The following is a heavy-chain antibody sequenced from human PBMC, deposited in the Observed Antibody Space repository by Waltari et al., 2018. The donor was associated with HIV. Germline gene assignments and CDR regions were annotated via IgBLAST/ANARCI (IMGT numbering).Heavy chain of an antibody. V-gene: IGHV1-2*02. Sequence: QVQLVQSGAEVKKPGASVKVSCKASGYTFTGYYMHWVRQAPGQGLEWMGWINPNSGGTNYAQKFQGRITMTRDTSISTAYMELSRLRSDDTAVYYCARSRSGSYHSTPYNWFDPWCQGTLVTVSS. J-gene: IGHJ5*02. CDR3: ARSRSGSYHSTPYNWFDP. CDR1: GYTFTGYY. CDR2: INPNSGGT. D-gene: IGHD1-26*01.